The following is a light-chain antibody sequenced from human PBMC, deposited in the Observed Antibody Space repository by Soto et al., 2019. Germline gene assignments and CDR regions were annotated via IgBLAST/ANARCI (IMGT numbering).Light chain of an antibody. Sequence: DIQMTQPPSTLSASVGDRVTITCRASQSISSWLACYQQKPGKAPNLLIYKASSLESGVPSRFSGSGSGTVFTLAISSLQPDDFATYYCQQYQSYWTFGQGTKVEIK. V-gene: IGKV1-5*03. J-gene: IGKJ1*01. CDR2: KAS. CDR1: QSISSW. CDR3: QQYQSYWT.